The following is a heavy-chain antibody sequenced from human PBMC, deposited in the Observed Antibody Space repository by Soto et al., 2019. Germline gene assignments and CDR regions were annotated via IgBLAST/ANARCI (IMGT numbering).Heavy chain of an antibody. D-gene: IGHD3-10*01. CDR1: GGSFSGYY. J-gene: IGHJ6*02. CDR2: INHSGST. V-gene: IGHV4-34*01. Sequence: QVQLQQWGAGLLKPSETLSLTCAVYGGSFSGYYWSWIRQPPGKWLEWIGEINHSGSTNYNPSLKSRVTISVDTSKNQFSLKLSSVTAADTAVYYCARKLGLLWFGEFPSSYYGMDVWGQGTTVTVSS. CDR3: ARKLGLLWFGEFPSSYYGMDV.